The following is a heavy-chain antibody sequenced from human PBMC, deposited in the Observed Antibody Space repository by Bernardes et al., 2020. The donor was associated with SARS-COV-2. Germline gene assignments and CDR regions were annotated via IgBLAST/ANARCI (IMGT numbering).Heavy chain of an antibody. CDR2: INPNSGGT. CDR1: GFTFSSYG. J-gene: IGHJ6*02. V-gene: IGHV1-2*04. CDR3: AREMLFGDEVYYYYGMDV. Sequence: ASVKVSCKASGFTFSSYGLSWVRQAPGQGLEWMGWINPNSGGTNYAQKFQGWVTMTRDTSISTAYMELSRLRSDDTAVYYCAREMLFGDEVYYYYGMDVWGQGTKVTVSS. D-gene: IGHD4-17*01.